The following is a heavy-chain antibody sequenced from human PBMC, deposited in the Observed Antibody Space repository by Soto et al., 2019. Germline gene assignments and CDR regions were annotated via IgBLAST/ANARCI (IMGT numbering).Heavy chain of an antibody. CDR3: AILEVYYYDSSGNDAFDI. D-gene: IGHD3-22*01. Sequence: QVQLVESGGGVVQPGRSLRLSCAASGFTFSSYAMHWVRQAPGKGLEWVAVISYDGSNKYYADSVKGRFTISRDNSKNTLYLQMNSLRAEDTAVYYCAILEVYYYDSSGNDAFDIWVQGTMVTVSS. CDR1: GFTFSSYA. V-gene: IGHV3-30-3*01. CDR2: ISYDGSNK. J-gene: IGHJ3*02.